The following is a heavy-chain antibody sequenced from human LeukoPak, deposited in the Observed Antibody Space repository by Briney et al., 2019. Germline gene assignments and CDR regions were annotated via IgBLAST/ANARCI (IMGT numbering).Heavy chain of an antibody. CDR3: ARDKGTTVTRYNWFDP. CDR1: GGSISSRSYY. D-gene: IGHD4-17*01. Sequence: SETLSLTSTVSGGSISSRSYYWGWIRQPPGKGLGCIGSIYYSGSTYYNPSLKSRVTISVDTSKNQFSLKLSSVTAADTAVYYCARDKGTTVTRYNWFDPWGQGTLVTVSS. V-gene: IGHV4-39*07. J-gene: IGHJ5*02. CDR2: IYYSGST.